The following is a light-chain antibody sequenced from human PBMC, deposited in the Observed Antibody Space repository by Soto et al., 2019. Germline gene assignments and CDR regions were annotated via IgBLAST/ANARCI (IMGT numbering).Light chain of an antibody. J-gene: IGKJ1*01. CDR1: QSVGSNF. V-gene: IGKV3-20*01. CDR3: QQYGSPPWA. CDR2: AAS. Sequence: IVLTQSPGTLSLSPGERATLSCRASQSVGSNFLAWYQQKRGQAPRILIYAASTRASGIPDRFSGSGSGSDFTLTISRLEPEDFAVYYCQQYGSPPWAFGQGTRVEI.